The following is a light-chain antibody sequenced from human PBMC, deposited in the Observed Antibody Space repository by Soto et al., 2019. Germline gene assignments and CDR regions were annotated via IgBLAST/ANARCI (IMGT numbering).Light chain of an antibody. CDR1: SSNIGAGYD. Sequence: QSVLTQPPSVSGAPGQRVTISCTGSSSNIGAGYDVHWYQQLPGTAPKLLIYGNSNRPSGVPDRFSGSNSDTSASLAITGIQADDEADYNCQSYDSSLSGYVFGTGTKVTVL. V-gene: IGLV1-40*01. CDR2: GNS. CDR3: QSYDSSLSGYV. J-gene: IGLJ1*01.